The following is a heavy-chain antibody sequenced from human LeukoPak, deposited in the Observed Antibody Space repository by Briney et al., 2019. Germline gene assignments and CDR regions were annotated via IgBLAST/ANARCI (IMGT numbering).Heavy chain of an antibody. CDR2: IYPGDSDA. CDR3: ARRRDLYSGSYYTFDY. D-gene: IGHD1-26*01. J-gene: IGHJ4*02. CDR1: GYSFTSYW. Sequence: GESLKISCKGSGYSFTSYWIGWVRQMPRKGLKWMGIIYPGDSDARYSPSFQGQVTISADKSISTAYLQWSSLKASDTAMYYCARRRDLYSGSYYTFDYWGQGTLVTVSS. V-gene: IGHV5-51*01.